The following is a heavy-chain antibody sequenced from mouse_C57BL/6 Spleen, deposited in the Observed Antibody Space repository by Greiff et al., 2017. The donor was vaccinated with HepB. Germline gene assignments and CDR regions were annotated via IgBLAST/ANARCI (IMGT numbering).Heavy chain of an antibody. Sequence: EVMLVESGGGLVKPGGSLKLSCAASGFTFSSYTMSWVRQTPEKRLEWVATISGGGGNTYYPDSVKGRFTISRDNAKNTLYLQMSSLRSEDTALYYCARPDYGNYPLYAMDYWGQGTSVTVSS. CDR2: ISGGGGNT. CDR1: GFTFSSYT. V-gene: IGHV5-9*01. J-gene: IGHJ4*01. D-gene: IGHD2-1*01. CDR3: ARPDYGNYPLYAMDY.